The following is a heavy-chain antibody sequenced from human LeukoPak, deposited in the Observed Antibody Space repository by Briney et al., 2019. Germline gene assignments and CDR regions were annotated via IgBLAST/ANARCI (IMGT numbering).Heavy chain of an antibody. V-gene: IGHV3-21*04. D-gene: IGHD2-15*01. CDR1: GFTFSSYS. CDR2: ISSSSSYI. J-gene: IGHJ4*02. CDR3: ARAPYCIGGSCRFDY. Sequence: GGSLRLSCAASGFTFSSYSMNWVRQAPGKGLEWVSSISSSSSYIYYADSVKGRFTISRDNAKNSLYLRMNSLRAEDTAVYYCARAPYCIGGSCRFDYWGQGTLVTVSS.